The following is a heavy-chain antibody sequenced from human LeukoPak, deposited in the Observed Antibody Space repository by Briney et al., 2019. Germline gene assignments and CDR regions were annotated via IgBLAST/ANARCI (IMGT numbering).Heavy chain of an antibody. D-gene: IGHD3-10*01. V-gene: IGHV3-23*01. CDR3: AKARLWFGELDY. CDR2: ISGSGGST. CDR1: GFTFSSYA. Sequence: PGGSLRLSCAASGFTFSSYAMSWVRQAPGKGLEWVSAISGSGGSTYYADSVKGRFTISRDNSKNTLYLQMSSLRAEDTAVYYCAKARLWFGELDYWGQGTLVTVSS. J-gene: IGHJ4*02.